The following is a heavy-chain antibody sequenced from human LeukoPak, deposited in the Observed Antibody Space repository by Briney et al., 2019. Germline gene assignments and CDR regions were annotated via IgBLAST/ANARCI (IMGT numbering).Heavy chain of an antibody. J-gene: IGHJ6*03. CDR3: AKDHNVVGATSYYYYYMDV. V-gene: IGHV3-43*01. D-gene: IGHD1-26*01. CDR2: ISWDGGST. CDR1: GFTFDDYT. Sequence: GGSLRLSCAASGFTFDDYTMHWVRQAPGKGLEWVSLISWDGGSTYYADPVKGRFTISRDNSKNSLYLQMNSLRTEDTALYYCAKDHNVVGATSYYYYYMDVWGKGTTVTVSS.